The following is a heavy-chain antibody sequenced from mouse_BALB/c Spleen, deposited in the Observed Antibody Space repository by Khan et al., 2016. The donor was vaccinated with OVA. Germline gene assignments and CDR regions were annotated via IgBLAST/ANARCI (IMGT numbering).Heavy chain of an antibody. CDR1: GYSITSGYF. J-gene: IGHJ3*01. V-gene: IGHV3-6*02. D-gene: IGHD3-1*01. Sequence: EVQLQESGPGLVKPSQSLSLTCSVTGYSITSGYFWNWIRQFPGNNLEWMGYIRYDGNSNYNPSLINRISITRDPSKHHFFLKLNTVAPEDTAAYYCARVGSSGPAWFAYWGQGTLVTVSA. CDR2: IRYDGNS. CDR3: ARVGSSGPAWFAY.